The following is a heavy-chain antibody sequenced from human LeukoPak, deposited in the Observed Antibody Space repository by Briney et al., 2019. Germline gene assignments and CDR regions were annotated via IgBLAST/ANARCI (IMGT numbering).Heavy chain of an antibody. Sequence: SETLSLTCTVSGGSISSSSYYWGWIRQPPGKGLEWIGSIYYSGSTYYNPPLKSRVTISVDTSKNQFSLKLSSVTAADTDVYYCARDSYIVVVAAATGPSWFDPWGQGTLVTVSS. CDR2: IYYSGST. CDR3: ARDSYIVVVAAATGPSWFDP. D-gene: IGHD2-2*01. CDR1: GGSISSSSYY. J-gene: IGHJ5*02. V-gene: IGHV4-39*02.